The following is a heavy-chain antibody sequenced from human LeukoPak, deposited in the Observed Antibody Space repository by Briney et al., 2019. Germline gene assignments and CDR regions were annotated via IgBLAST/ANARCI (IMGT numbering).Heavy chain of an antibody. CDR1: GGSISSSSYY. V-gene: IGHV4-39*01. CDR2: IYYSGST. CDR3: ASQTRHGYRDYFDY. D-gene: IGHD5-18*01. J-gene: IGHJ4*02. Sequence: SETLSLTFTVSGGSISSSSYYWGWIRQPPGKGLEWIGSIYYSGSTYYNPSLKSRVTISVDTSKNQFSLKLSSVTAADTAVYYCASQTRHGYRDYFDYWGQGTLVTVSS.